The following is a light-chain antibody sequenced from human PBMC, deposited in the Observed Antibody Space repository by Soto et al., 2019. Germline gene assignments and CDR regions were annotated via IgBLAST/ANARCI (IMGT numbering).Light chain of an antibody. Sequence: QSALTQPPSASGSPGQSVTISCTGTSSDVGGYNYVSWYQQHPGKAPKLIIYEVSGRPSGVPDRFSGSKSGNTASLTVSGLQAEDEADYYCSSYAGNNVIFGGGTKLTVL. CDR3: SSYAGNNVI. V-gene: IGLV2-8*01. CDR2: EVS. CDR1: SSDVGGYNY. J-gene: IGLJ2*01.